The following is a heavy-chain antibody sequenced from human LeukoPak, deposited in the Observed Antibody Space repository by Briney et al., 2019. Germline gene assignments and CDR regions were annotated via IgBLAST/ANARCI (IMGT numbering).Heavy chain of an antibody. CDR2: IYAGRTT. CDR3: ARAQRLTTSQEVKTFDY. J-gene: IGHJ4*02. CDR1: GGSISSSSYF. D-gene: IGHD3-22*01. Sequence: SAETLSLTCSVSGGSISSSSYFWGWIRQPPGKGLEWIGNIYAGRTTYYNTSLKTRVTISVETSTNQLSLNLTSVTAADTALYYCARAQRLTTSQEVKTFDYWGEGTLVTVSP. V-gene: IGHV4-39*07.